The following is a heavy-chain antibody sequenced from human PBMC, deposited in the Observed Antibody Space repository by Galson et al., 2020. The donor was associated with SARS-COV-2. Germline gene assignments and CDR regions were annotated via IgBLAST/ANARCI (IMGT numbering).Heavy chain of an antibody. V-gene: IGHV4-39*01. CDR2: IYYGGGT. D-gene: IGHD3-10*01. Sequence: SETLSLTCTVSGGSISSSSYYWGWIRQPPGKGLEWIGSIYYGGGTYYNPSLKSRLTMSVDSSRNQFSLNLSSVTAADTAVYYCAPERGTSGSYSNWFAPWGQGILVTVSS. CDR3: APERGTSGSYSNWFAP. J-gene: IGHJ5*02. CDR1: GGSISSSSYY.